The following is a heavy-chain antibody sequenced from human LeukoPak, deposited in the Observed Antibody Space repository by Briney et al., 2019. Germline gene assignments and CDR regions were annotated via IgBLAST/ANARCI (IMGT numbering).Heavy chain of an antibody. D-gene: IGHD1-26*01. Sequence: GGSLRLSCAASGFILSDYNMNWVRQAPGKGLEWVSFIAISGTYITYADSVKGRFTISRDNAKNSLYLQMNTLRAEDTAVYYCAGDLSATARAYDYWGQGAQVTVSS. V-gene: IGHV3-21*01. J-gene: IGHJ4*02. CDR3: AGDLSATARAYDY. CDR2: IAISGTYI. CDR1: GFILSDYN.